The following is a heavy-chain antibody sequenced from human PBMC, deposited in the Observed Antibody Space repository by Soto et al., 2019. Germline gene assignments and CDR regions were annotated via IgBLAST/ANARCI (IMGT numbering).Heavy chain of an antibody. Sequence: QVQLVESGGGGVQPWRSLRLSCAASGFTFSSYAMHWVRQAPGKGLEWVAVISYDGSNKYYADSVKGRFTISRDNSKNTLYLQMNSLRAEDTAVYYCARVGTTVVTSGYFDYWGQGTLVTVSS. CDR2: ISYDGSNK. J-gene: IGHJ4*02. D-gene: IGHD4-17*01. V-gene: IGHV3-30-3*01. CDR1: GFTFSSYA. CDR3: ARVGTTVVTSGYFDY.